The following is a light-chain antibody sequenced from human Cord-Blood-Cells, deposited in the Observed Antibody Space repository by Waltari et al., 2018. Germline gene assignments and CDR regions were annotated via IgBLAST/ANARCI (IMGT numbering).Light chain of an antibody. CDR1: SLRSYY. V-gene: IGLV3-19*01. CDR3: NSRGSSGNHRV. CDR2: GKN. J-gene: IGLJ3*02. Sequence: SSELTQDHAVSVALGQTVRITCQGDSLRSYYASWYQQKPGQAPVLVIYGKNNRPSGIPDRFSGSSSGNTASLTITGAQAEDEADYYCNSRGSSGNHRVFGGGTKLTVL.